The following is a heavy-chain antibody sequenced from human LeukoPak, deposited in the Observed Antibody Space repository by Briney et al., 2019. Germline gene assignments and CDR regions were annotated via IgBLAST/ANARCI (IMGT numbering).Heavy chain of an antibody. Sequence: PSETLSLTCTVSGGSVSSGSYYWNWIRQPPGKGLEWIGYIYYSGSTNYNPSLKSRVTISVDTSKNQFSLNLRSVTAADTAVYYCARGKYYGDSNYWGQGTLVTVSS. D-gene: IGHD4-17*01. V-gene: IGHV4-61*01. CDR2: IYYSGST. J-gene: IGHJ4*02. CDR1: GGSVSSGSYY. CDR3: ARGKYYGDSNY.